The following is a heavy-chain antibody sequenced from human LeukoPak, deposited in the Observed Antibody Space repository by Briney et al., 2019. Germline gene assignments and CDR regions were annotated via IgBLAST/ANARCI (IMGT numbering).Heavy chain of an antibody. CDR2: INHSGST. CDR1: GGSFSDYY. Sequence: SETLSLTCAVYGGSFSDYYWSWIRQPPGKGLEWIGEINHSGSTNYNPSLKSRVTTSVDTSKNQLSLKLSSVTAADTAVYYCARHTTYYDILTGPNDAFDIWGQGTMVTVSS. J-gene: IGHJ3*02. D-gene: IGHD3-9*01. CDR3: ARHTTYYDILTGPNDAFDI. V-gene: IGHV4-34*01.